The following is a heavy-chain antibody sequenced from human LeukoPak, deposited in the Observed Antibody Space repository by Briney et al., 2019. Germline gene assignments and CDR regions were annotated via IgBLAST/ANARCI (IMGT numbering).Heavy chain of an antibody. J-gene: IGHJ4*02. Sequence: GGSLRLSCAASGFTFGTFAFSWVRQAPGKGLEWVSSITGDDSTYYADSVKGRFTISRDTSSNTLYLQMNSLRAEDTALYYCAKGHYDFRDYWGQGNLVTVSS. CDR2: ITGDDST. CDR3: AKGHYDFRDY. CDR1: GFTFGTFA. V-gene: IGHV3-23*01. D-gene: IGHD3-3*01.